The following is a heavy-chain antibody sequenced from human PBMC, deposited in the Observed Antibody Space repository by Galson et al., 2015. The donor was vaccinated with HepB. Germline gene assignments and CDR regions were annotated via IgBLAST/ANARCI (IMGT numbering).Heavy chain of an antibody. CDR3: ARDQREGGRSYGDWYFDL. CDR1: GFTFSSYG. J-gene: IGHJ2*01. Sequence: SLRLSCAASGFTFSSYGMHWVRQAPGKGLEWVAVIWYDGSNKYYADSVKGRFTISRDNSKNTLYLQMNSLRAEDTAVYYCARDQREGGRSYGDWYFDLWGRGTLVTVSS. V-gene: IGHV3-33*01. CDR2: IWYDGSNK. D-gene: IGHD5-18*01.